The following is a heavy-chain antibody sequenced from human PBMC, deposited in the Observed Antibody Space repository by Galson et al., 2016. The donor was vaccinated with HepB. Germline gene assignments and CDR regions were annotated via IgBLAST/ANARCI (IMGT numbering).Heavy chain of an antibody. CDR1: GFTFSTYA. V-gene: IGHV3-23*01. CDR3: AREEITVVGGVITPRFDS. Sequence: SLRLSCAASGFTFSTYAMTWVRQSPGKGLEWVSTISGDGITTYYADSVKGRFTISRDISKNALYLQLDSLRADDTALYYCAREEITVVGGVITPRFDSWGQGTLVTVSS. CDR2: ISGDGITT. J-gene: IGHJ5*01. D-gene: IGHD3-10*01.